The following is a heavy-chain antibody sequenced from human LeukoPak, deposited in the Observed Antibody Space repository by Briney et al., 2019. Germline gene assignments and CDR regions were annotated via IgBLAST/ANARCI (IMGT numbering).Heavy chain of an antibody. D-gene: IGHD1-26*01. CDR3: ARDERWELVRYYFDY. J-gene: IGHJ4*02. V-gene: IGHV3-48*04. CDR2: ISSSSSTI. CDR1: GFTFSSYS. Sequence: GGSLRLSCAASGFTFSSYSMNWVRQAPGKGLEWVSYISSSSSTIYYADSVKGRFTISRDNAKNSLYPQMNSLRAEDTAVYYCARDERWELVRYYFDYWGQGTLVTVSS.